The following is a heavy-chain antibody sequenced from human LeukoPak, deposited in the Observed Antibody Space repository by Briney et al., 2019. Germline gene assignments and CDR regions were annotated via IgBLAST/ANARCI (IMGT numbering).Heavy chain of an antibody. J-gene: IGHJ5*02. Sequence: SETLSLTCTVSGGSISSYYWSWIRQPAGKGLEWIGRIYTSGSTNYNPSLKSRVTMSVDTSKNQFSLKLSSVTAADTAVYYCARAYDSSGYYLNWFDPWGQGTLVTVSS. CDR3: ARAYDSSGYYLNWFDP. CDR1: GGSISSYY. CDR2: IYTSGST. D-gene: IGHD3-22*01. V-gene: IGHV4-4*07.